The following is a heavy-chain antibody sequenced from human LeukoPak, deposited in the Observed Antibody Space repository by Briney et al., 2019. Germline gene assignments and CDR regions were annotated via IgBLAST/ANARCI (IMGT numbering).Heavy chain of an antibody. D-gene: IGHD2-2*01. V-gene: IGHV4-59*01. CDR1: GFSISSYY. CDR2: IYYSGST. CDR3: ACSPANWFDP. J-gene: IGHJ5*02. Sequence: SETLSLTCTVSGFSISSYYWSWLRQPPGKGLEWIGYIYYSGSTNYNPSLKSRVTISVDTSKNQFSLKLSSVTAADTAVYYCACSPANWFDPWGQGTLVTVSS.